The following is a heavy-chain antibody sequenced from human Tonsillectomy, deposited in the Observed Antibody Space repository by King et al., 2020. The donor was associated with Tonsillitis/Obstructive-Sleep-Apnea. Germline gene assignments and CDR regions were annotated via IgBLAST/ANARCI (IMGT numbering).Heavy chain of an antibody. CDR2: IKQDGSEK. Sequence: VQLVESGGGLVQPGGSLRLSCAASGFTFSSYWMSWVRQAPGKGLEWVANIKQDGSEKYDVDSVKGRFTISRDNDKNSLYLQMNSLRVEDTAVYYCARARGSYSLDYWGQGTLVTVPS. CDR3: ARARGSYSLDY. V-gene: IGHV3-7*04. J-gene: IGHJ4*02. CDR1: GFTFSSYW. D-gene: IGHD1-26*01.